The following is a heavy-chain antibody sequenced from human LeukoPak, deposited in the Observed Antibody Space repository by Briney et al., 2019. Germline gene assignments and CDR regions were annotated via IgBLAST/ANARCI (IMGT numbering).Heavy chain of an antibody. CDR1: GFTFSDYY. J-gene: IGHJ3*02. CDR3: ASSKIATGDAFDI. Sequence: PGGSLRLSCAASGFTFSDYYMSWIRQAPGKGLEWVSYISSSGSTIYYADSVKGRFTISRDNAKNSLYLQMNSLRAEDTAVYYCASSKIATGDAFDIWGQGTMVTVSS. D-gene: IGHD1-26*01. V-gene: IGHV3-11*04. CDR2: ISSSGSTI.